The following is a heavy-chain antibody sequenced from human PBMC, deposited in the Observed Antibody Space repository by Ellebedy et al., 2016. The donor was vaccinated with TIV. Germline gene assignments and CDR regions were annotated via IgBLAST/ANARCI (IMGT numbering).Heavy chain of an antibody. V-gene: IGHV3-64D*06. CDR3: VKDRGDIIRDFDY. Sequence: GESLKISCSASGFTFSRYAMHWVRQAPGKGLEYVSAMNNNGGNTYYADSVKGRFTISRDNSKNTLYLQMNSLRPEDTAMYYCVKDRGDIIRDFDYWGQGTLVTVSS. D-gene: IGHD2-21*02. CDR1: GFTFSRYA. J-gene: IGHJ4*02. CDR2: MNNNGGNT.